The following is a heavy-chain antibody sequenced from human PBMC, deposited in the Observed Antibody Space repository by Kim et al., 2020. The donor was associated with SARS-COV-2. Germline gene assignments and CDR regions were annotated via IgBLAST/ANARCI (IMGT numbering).Heavy chain of an antibody. CDR2: IYYSGST. J-gene: IGHJ6*02. V-gene: IGHV4-59*01. CDR3: AREGSSYYYYGMDV. D-gene: IGHD6-13*01. CDR1: GGSISSYY. Sequence: SETLSLTCTVSGGSISSYYWSWIRQPPGKGLDWIGYIYYSGSTNYNPSLKSRVTISVDTSKNQFSLKLSSVTAADTAVYYCAREGSSYYYYGMDVWGQGTTVTVSS.